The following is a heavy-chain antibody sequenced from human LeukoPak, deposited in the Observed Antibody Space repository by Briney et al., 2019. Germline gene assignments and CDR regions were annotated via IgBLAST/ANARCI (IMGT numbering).Heavy chain of an antibody. CDR2: IYYSGST. V-gene: IGHV4-34*01. CDR3: ARYGSGSGDY. CDR1: GGSFSGYY. J-gene: IGHJ4*02. Sequence: SETLSLTCAVYGGSFSGYYWSWIRQPPGKGLEWIGSIYYSGSTYYNPSLKSRVTISVDTSKNQFSLKLSSVTAADTAVYYCARYGSGSGDYWGQGTLVTVSS. D-gene: IGHD3-10*01.